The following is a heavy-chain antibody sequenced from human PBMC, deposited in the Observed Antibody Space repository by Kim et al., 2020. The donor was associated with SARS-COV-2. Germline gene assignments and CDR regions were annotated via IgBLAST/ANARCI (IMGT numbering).Heavy chain of an antibody. Sequence: GGSLRLSCAASGFTFNTYGMHWVRQAPGKGLEWVAVISYDGSNKYYADSVKGRFTISRDNSKNTLYLQMNSLRIEDTAVYYCAKSFRGSYFGYDYCGQGTLVTVSS. D-gene: IGHD1-26*01. V-gene: IGHV3-30*18. CDR3: AKSFRGSYFGYDY. CDR1: GFTFNTYG. J-gene: IGHJ4*02. CDR2: ISYDGSNK.